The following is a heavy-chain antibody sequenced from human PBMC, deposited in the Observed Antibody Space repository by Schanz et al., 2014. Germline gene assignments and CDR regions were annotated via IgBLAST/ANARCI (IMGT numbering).Heavy chain of an antibody. CDR3: ARGGGPEDVFDI. Sequence: QVQLVESGGGVVQPGRSLRLSCATSGLNFDYYGMNWVRQAPGKGLEWVAVISYDGSTKYYADSVKGRFTISRDNSKNTLYLQINSLRADDTAVYYCARGGGPEDVFDIWGQGTILTVSS. CDR1: GLNFDYYG. J-gene: IGHJ3*02. V-gene: IGHV3-30*03. D-gene: IGHD5-12*01. CDR2: ISYDGSTK.